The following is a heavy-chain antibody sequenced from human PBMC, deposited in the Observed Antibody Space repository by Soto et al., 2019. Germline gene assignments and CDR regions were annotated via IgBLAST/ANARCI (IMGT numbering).Heavy chain of an antibody. V-gene: IGHV1-18*01. D-gene: IGHD6-13*01. Sequence: ASVKVSCKASGYTFTSYGISWVRQAPGQGLEWMGWISAYNGNTNYAQKLQGRVTMTTDTSTSTAYMELRSLRSDDTAVYYCARDSGYSSSWYYYYYGMDVWGQGTTVTVSS. CDR1: GYTFTSYG. J-gene: IGHJ6*02. CDR3: ARDSGYSSSWYYYYYGMDV. CDR2: ISAYNGNT.